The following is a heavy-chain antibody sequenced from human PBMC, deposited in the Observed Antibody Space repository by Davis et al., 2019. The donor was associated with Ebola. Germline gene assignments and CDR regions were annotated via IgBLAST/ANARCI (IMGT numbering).Heavy chain of an antibody. Sequence: MPSETLSLTCTVSGGSISSSSYYWGWIRQPPGKGLEWIGSIYYSGSTYYNPSLKSRVTISVDTSKNQFSLKLSSVTAADTAVYYCARHAPYYYDSSGYYITDAFDIWGQGTMVTVSS. CDR3: ARHAPYYYDSSGYYITDAFDI. J-gene: IGHJ3*02. CDR1: GGSISSSSYY. V-gene: IGHV4-39*01. D-gene: IGHD3-22*01. CDR2: IYYSGST.